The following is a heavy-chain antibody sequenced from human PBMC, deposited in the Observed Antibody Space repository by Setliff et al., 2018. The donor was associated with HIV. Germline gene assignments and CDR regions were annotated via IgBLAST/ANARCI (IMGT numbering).Heavy chain of an antibody. CDR2: INHSGST. CDR3: ARVSITYWYSIPRDYYYYMDV. D-gene: IGHD2-8*02. CDR1: GGSFSGYY. Sequence: PSETLSLTCAVYGGSFSGYYWTWIRQPPGKGLEWIGEINHSGSTNYKPSLKSRVTISVDTSKNQFSLKLSSVTAADTAVYYCARVSITYWYSIPRDYYYYMDVWGEGTTVTVSS. V-gene: IGHV4-34*01. J-gene: IGHJ6*03.